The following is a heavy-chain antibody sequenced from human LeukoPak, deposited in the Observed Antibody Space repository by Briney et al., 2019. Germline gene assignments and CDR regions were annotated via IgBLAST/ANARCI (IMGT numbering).Heavy chain of an antibody. CDR1: GESFSGYY. J-gene: IGHJ3*02. V-gene: IGHV4-34*01. Sequence: SETLSLTCAVYGESFSGYYWSWIRQPPGKGLEWIGEINHSGSTNYNPSLKSRVTISVDTSKNQFSLKLSSVTAADTAVYYCAGFSAYSSSWPEPNDAFDIWGQGTMVTVSS. CDR2: INHSGST. CDR3: AGFSAYSSSWPEPNDAFDI. D-gene: IGHD6-13*01.